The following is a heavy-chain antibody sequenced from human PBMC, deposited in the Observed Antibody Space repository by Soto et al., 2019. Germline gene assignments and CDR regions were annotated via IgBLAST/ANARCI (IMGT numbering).Heavy chain of an antibody. D-gene: IGHD3-10*01. CDR3: AKAPIDMVRGDSFDY. CDR1: GFTFSIYG. J-gene: IGHJ4*02. Sequence: QVQLVASGGGVFQPGRSLRLSCAASGFTFSIYGMHWVRQAPGKGLAWVAVISYDGSNKYYADSVKGLFTISRDNSKNALYRKMNSLRAEDTAVYYCAKAPIDMVRGDSFDYWGKGTLVTVSS. CDR2: ISYDGSNK. V-gene: IGHV3-30*18.